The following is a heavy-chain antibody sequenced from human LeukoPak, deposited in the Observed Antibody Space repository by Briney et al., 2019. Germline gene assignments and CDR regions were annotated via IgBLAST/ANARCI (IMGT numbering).Heavy chain of an antibody. CDR1: GDSISSSTYS. V-gene: IGHV4-39*07. CDR2: IYYIGSI. CDR3: ARGPRLTSYYYYYYYMDV. Sequence: SETLSLTCTVSGDSISSSTYSWGWIRQPPGKGLEWIGNIYYIGSIYYNPSLKSRVTISLDTSRNQFSLKLGSVTAADTAVYYCARGPRLTSYYYYYYYMDVWGKGTTVTVSS. J-gene: IGHJ6*03. D-gene: IGHD3-22*01.